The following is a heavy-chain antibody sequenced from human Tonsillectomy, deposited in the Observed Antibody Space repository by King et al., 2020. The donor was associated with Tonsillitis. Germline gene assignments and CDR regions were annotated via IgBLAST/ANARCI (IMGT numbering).Heavy chain of an antibody. CDR1: GFTFSSYG. D-gene: IGHD3-10*01. Sequence: VQLVESGGGVVQPRGSLRLSCAASGFTFSSYGMHWVRQAPGKGLEWVAFIRYDGSNKYYADSVKGRFTISRDNSKNTLYLQMNSLRAEDTAVYYCASLGYYYGSGSPGVVRFDYWGQGTLVTVSS. V-gene: IGHV3-30*02. CDR2: IRYDGSNK. CDR3: ASLGYYYGSGSPGVVRFDY. J-gene: IGHJ4*02.